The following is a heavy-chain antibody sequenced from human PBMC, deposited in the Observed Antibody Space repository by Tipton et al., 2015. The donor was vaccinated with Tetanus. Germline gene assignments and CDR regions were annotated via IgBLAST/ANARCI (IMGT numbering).Heavy chain of an antibody. CDR3: AGYCGGGCDSGVIDY. V-gene: IGHV3-53*01. Sequence: SLRLSCAASGFTVSSNYMSWVRQAPGKGLEWVSVIYSGGSTYYADSVKGRFTISRDNSKNTLYLQMNSLRAEDTAVYYCAGYCGGGCDSGVIDYWGQGTLVTVSS. D-gene: IGHD2-21*02. CDR1: GFTVSSNY. J-gene: IGHJ4*02. CDR2: IYSGGST.